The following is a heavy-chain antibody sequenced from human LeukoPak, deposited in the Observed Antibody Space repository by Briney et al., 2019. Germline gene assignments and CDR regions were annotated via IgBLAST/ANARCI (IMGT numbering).Heavy chain of an antibody. CDR2: IYYSGST. J-gene: IGHJ4*02. CDR3: ARGGGYNLVDY. CDR1: GGSISSYY. D-gene: IGHD5-24*01. Sequence: SETLSLTCTVSGGSISSYYWSWIRQPPGKGLEWIGYIYYSGSTNYNPSLKSRVTISVDTSKNQFSLKLSSVIAADTAVYYCARGGGYNLVDYWGQGTLVTVSS. V-gene: IGHV4-59*01.